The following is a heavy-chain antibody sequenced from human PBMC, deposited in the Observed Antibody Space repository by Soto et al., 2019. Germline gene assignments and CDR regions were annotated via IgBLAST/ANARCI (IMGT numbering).Heavy chain of an antibody. J-gene: IGHJ4*02. CDR2: IYYSGST. Sequence: SETLYVTCTVSGGSISSYYWSWIRQPPGKGLEWIGYIYYSGSTNYNPSLKSRVTISVDTSKNQFSLKLSSVTAADTAVYYCARVGSGSYYNQYYFDYWGQGTLVTVSS. D-gene: IGHD3-10*01. CDR3: ARVGSGSYYNQYYFDY. V-gene: IGHV4-59*01. CDR1: GGSISSYY.